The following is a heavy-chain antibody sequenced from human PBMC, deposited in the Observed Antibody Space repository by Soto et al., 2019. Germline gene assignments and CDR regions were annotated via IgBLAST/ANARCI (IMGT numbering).Heavy chain of an antibody. V-gene: IGHV4-34*01. Sequence: QVQLQQWGAGLLKPSETLSLTCAVYGGSFSGYYWSWIRQPPGKGLEWIGEINHSGSTNYNPSLKSRVTISVDTSKNQFSLTLSSVTAADTAVYYCARGLRYSGYDYMDDFQQRFDPWGQGTLVTVSS. CDR3: ARGLRYSGYDYMDDFQQRFDP. D-gene: IGHD5-12*01. CDR1: GGSFSGYY. J-gene: IGHJ5*02. CDR2: INHSGST.